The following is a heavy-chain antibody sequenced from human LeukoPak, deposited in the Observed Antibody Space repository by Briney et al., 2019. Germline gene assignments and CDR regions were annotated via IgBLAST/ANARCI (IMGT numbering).Heavy chain of an antibody. V-gene: IGHV4-31*03. D-gene: IGHD5-12*01. CDR2: IYYSGST. J-gene: IGHJ4*02. Sequence: PSETLSLTCTVSGDSISSGGNYWSWLRQHPGKGLEWIGYIYYSGSTYYNPSLKSRLTISVDTSKNHFSLKLSSVTAADTAMYYCARVGKSGYASGYFDYWGQGTLVTVSS. CDR1: GDSISSGGNY. CDR3: ARVGKSGYASGYFDY.